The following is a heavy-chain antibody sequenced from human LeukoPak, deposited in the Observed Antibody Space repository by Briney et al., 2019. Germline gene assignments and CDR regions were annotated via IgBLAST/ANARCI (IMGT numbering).Heavy chain of an antibody. V-gene: IGHV3-30*18. CDR3: AKDLGGGDYYYYYMDV. Sequence: GGSLRLSCAASGFNFGNYAMHWVRQAPGKGLEWVAAMSHDGSNKYYADSVKGRFTISRDNSKSTLYLQMNSLRAEDTALYYCAKDLGGGDYYYYYMDVWGKGTTVTVSS. CDR2: MSHDGSNK. J-gene: IGHJ6*03. D-gene: IGHD2-21*01. CDR1: GFNFGNYA.